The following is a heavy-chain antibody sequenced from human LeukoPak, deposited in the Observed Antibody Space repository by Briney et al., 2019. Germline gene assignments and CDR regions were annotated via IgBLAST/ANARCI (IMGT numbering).Heavy chain of an antibody. CDR3: TTSFIPGEDY. J-gene: IGHJ4*02. V-gene: IGHV3-15*01. CDR2: IKSKTHGGTT. Sequence: GGSLRLSCAASGFTFTKAWMTWVRQAPGKGLEWVGRIKSKTHGGTTDYAAPVKGRFTVSRDDSKNTLYLQMNSLKTEDTAVYYCTTSFIPGEDYWGQGTLVTVSS. CDR1: GFTFTKAW. D-gene: IGHD7-27*01.